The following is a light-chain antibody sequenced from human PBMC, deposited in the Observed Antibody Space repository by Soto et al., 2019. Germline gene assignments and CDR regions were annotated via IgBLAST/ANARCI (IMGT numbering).Light chain of an antibody. Sequence: EIVMTQSTLSLPVTPGEPASISCRSSQSLLHNNGYNYLDWYLQKPGQSPQLLIYLGSNRASGVPDRFSGSGSGTDFTLKISRVEAEDVGVYYCMQALQTRTFGQGTKVDIK. V-gene: IGKV2-28*01. J-gene: IGKJ1*01. CDR2: LGS. CDR3: MQALQTRT. CDR1: QSLLHNNGYNY.